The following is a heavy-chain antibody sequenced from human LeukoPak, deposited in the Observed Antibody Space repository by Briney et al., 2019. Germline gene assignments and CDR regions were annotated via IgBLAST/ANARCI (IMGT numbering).Heavy chain of an antibody. V-gene: IGHV3-23*01. CDR3: AKGSGYDFGYFDC. D-gene: IGHD1-20*01. CDR2: ISGGGGST. J-gene: IGHJ4*02. CDR1: GFTFSNYA. Sequence: GGSLRLSCAASGFTFSNYAMSWVRQAPGKGLEWVSTISGGGGSTYYADSVKGRFTISRDNSKNTLYLQMNSLRAEDTAVHYCAKGSGYDFGYFDCWGQGTLVTVSS.